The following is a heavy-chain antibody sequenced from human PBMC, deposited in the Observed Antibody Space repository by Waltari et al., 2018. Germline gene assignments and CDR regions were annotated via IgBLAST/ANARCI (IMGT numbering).Heavy chain of an antibody. J-gene: IGHJ4*02. D-gene: IGHD2-2*01. V-gene: IGHV4-4*07. CDR1: GGSISGKK. CDR3: VRGIPGATAPDY. CDR2: SYPSGST. Sequence: QVQLQESGPRLVKPSETLSPTCTVHGGSISGKKWSWLRQPAGKGLGGIGRSYPSGSTNYNPSLNSRVTMSADTSKNQFSLKMNFVTAADTAVYYCVRGIPGATAPDYWGQGTLVTVSS.